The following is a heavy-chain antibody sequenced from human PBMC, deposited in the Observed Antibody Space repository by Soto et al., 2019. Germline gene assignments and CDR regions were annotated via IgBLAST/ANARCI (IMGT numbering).Heavy chain of an antibody. D-gene: IGHD6-13*01. CDR2: IDPSDSYT. V-gene: IGHV5-10-1*01. J-gene: IGHJ6*02. CDR1: GYSFTSYW. Sequence: RGESLKISCKGSGYSFTSYWISWVRQMPGKGLEWMGRIDPSDSYTNYSPSFQGHVTISADKSISTAYLQWSSLKASDTAMYYCARVLRYSSSLRDYYYGMDVWGQGTTVTVS. CDR3: ARVLRYSSSLRDYYYGMDV.